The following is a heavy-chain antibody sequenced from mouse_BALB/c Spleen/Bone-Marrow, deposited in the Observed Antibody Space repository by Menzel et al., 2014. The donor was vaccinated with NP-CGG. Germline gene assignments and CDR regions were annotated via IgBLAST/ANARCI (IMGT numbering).Heavy chain of an antibody. D-gene: IGHD4-1*01. CDR2: INPGSGGT. Sequence: VKMKQYEAELVRNETSMKVSCKASGYAFTNYLIEWVKQRPGQGLEWIGVINPGSGGTNYNEKFKAKATLTADKSSSTAYMQLSSLTSDDSAVYFCARCLTGTSAMDYWGQGTSVTVSS. J-gene: IGHJ4*01. CDR1: GYAFTNYL. CDR3: ARCLTGTSAMDY. V-gene: IGHV1-54*01.